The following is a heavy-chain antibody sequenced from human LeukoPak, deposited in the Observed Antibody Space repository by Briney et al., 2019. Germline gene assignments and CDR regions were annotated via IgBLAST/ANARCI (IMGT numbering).Heavy chain of an antibody. V-gene: IGHV3-23*01. CDR1: GFTFSSYE. Sequence: GGSLRLSCAASGFTFSSYEMNWVRQAPGKGLEWVSGISGSGGSTYYADSVKGRFTISRDNSKNTLYLQMNSLRAEDTAVYYCAKTRYDFWSGLNWFDPWGQGTLVTVSS. CDR3: AKTRYDFWSGLNWFDP. J-gene: IGHJ5*02. CDR2: ISGSGGST. D-gene: IGHD3-3*01.